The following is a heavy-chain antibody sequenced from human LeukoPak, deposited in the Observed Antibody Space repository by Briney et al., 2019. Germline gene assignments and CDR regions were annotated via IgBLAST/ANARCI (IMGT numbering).Heavy chain of an antibody. CDR1: GYTFTGYY. J-gene: IGHJ4*02. CDR3: ARDSTSGYFDY. Sequence: ASVKVSCKASGYTFTGYYMHWVRQAPGQGLEWMGWINPNSGGTNYRQKFQGRVTMTRDTSISTVYMELSRLRSDDTAVYYCARDSTSGYFDYWGQGTLVTVSS. D-gene: IGHD2-2*01. CDR2: INPNSGGT. V-gene: IGHV1-2*02.